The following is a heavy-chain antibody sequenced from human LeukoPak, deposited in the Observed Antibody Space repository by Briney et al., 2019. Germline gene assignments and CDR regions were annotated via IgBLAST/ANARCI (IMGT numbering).Heavy chain of an antibody. D-gene: IGHD1-1*01. CDR1: GGSISSYY. CDR2: IYYSGST. V-gene: IGHV4-59*01. J-gene: IGHJ6*02. CDR3: ASSPGTLRNYGMDV. Sequence: PSETLSLTCTVSGGSISSYYWSWIRQPPGKGLEWIGFIYYSGSTNYNPSLKSRVTISVDTSKNQFSLKLSSVTAADTAVYYCASSPGTLRNYGMDVWGQGTTVTVSS.